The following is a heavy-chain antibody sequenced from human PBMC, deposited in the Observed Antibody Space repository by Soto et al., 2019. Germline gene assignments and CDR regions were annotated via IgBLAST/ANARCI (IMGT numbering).Heavy chain of an antibody. V-gene: IGHV4-39*01. CDR3: ARRDSSPLYRY. Sequence: PSETLSLTCSVCGGSISSSSVYWGWIRQPPGKGLEWIGSIYYSGSTYYNPSLKSRVTISVDTSKNQFSLKLSSVTAADTAVYYCARRDSSPLYRYWSQGTLVIGS. CDR1: GGSISSSSVY. J-gene: IGHJ4*02. D-gene: IGHD2-15*01. CDR2: IYYSGST.